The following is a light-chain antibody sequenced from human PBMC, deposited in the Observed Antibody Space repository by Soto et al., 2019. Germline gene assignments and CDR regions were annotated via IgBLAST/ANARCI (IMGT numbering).Light chain of an antibody. Sequence: EIVLTQSPATLSLSPGERATLSCRAIQLVSSNFLAWYQQKPGQAPRLLIYDASNRATGIPARFSGSGSGTDFTLTISSLEPEDFAVYYCQQRSNWPLITFGQGTRLEI. CDR2: DAS. CDR3: QQRSNWPLIT. V-gene: IGKV3-11*01. J-gene: IGKJ5*01. CDR1: QLVSSN.